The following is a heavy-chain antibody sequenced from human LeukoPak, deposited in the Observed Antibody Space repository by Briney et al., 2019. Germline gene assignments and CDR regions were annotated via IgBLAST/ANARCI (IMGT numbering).Heavy chain of an antibody. Sequence: GASVKFSCKASGYTFTGYYMHWVRQAPGQGLEWMGWINPNSGGTNYAQKFQGRVTMTRDTSISTAYMELSRLRSDDTAVYYCARNERKAFGGVIVIPGGYWGQGTLVTVSS. D-gene: IGHD3-16*02. CDR2: INPNSGGT. CDR3: ARNERKAFGGVIVIPGGY. J-gene: IGHJ4*02. V-gene: IGHV1-2*02. CDR1: GYTFTGYY.